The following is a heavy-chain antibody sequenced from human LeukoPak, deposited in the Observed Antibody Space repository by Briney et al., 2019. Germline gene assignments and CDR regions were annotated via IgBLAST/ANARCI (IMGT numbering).Heavy chain of an antibody. D-gene: IGHD5-18*01. J-gene: IGHJ4*02. V-gene: IGHV5-51*01. CDR2: IYPGDSDT. CDR1: GYSFTSYW. Sequence: GESLKISCKGSGYSFTSYWIGWVRQMPGKGLEWMGIIYPGDSDTRYSPSFQGQVTISADKSISTAYLQWSSLKASDTAMYYCARHESGPGYSYGNHYFDYWGQGTLVTVSS. CDR3: ARHESGPGYSYGNHYFDY.